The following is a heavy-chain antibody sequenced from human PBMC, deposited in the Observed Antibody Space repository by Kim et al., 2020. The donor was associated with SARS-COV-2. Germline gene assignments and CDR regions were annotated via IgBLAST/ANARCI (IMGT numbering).Heavy chain of an antibody. Sequence: GGSLRLSCAASGFTFSSYAMHWVRQAPGKGLEWVAVISYDGSNKYYADSVKGRFTISRDNSKNTLYLQMNSLRAEDTAVYYCASDSSGDIYYYGMDVWGQGTTVTVSS. CDR3: ASDSSGDIYYYGMDV. D-gene: IGHD6-25*01. J-gene: IGHJ6*02. CDR1: GFTFSSYA. V-gene: IGHV3-30-3*01. CDR2: ISYDGSNK.